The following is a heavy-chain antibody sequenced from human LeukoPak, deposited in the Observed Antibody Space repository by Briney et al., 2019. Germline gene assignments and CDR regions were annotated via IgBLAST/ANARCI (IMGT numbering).Heavy chain of an antibody. CDR1: GGSISSRSYY. CDR2: SFYSGST. V-gene: IGHV4-39*01. CDR3: ASLRSTEFDY. J-gene: IGHJ4*02. D-gene: IGHD1-14*01. Sequence: SETLSLTCTVSGGSISSRSYYWGRIRQPPGKGLEWIGSSFYSGSTYYNSSHQSRVTISVDTPKNQFSLKLSSVTAADTALYYCASLRSTEFDYWGQGTLVTVSS.